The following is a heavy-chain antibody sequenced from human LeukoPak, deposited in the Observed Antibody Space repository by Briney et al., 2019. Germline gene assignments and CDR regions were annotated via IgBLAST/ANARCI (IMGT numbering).Heavy chain of an antibody. V-gene: IGHV4-34*01. Sequence: SETLSLTCAVYGASFNDYYWSWIRQPPGKGLEWIGEMKHSGSTNYNPSLKSRVTISVETSKNQFSLKLNSVTAADTAVYYCARGVVVPAAMRGYYYYYGMDVWGKGTTVTVSS. J-gene: IGHJ6*04. D-gene: IGHD2-2*01. CDR3: ARGVVVPAAMRGYYYYYGMDV. CDR2: MKHSGST. CDR1: GASFNDYY.